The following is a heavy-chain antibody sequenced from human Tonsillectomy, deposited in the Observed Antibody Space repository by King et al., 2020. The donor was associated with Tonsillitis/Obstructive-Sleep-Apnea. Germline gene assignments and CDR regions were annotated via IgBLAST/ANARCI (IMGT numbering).Heavy chain of an antibody. J-gene: IGHJ2*01. CDR2: IGTAGDP. V-gene: IGHV3-13*05. Sequence: QLVQSGGGLVQPGGSLRLSCAASGFTFSSYDMHWVRQATGKGLEWVSAIGTAGDPYYPGPVKGRFTISRENAKNSLYLQMNSLRAGDTAVYYCARSFRTSGGYFPSSYWYFDLWGRGTLVTVSS. CDR3: ARSFRTSGGYFPSSYWYFDL. D-gene: IGHD3-22*01. CDR1: GFTFSSYD.